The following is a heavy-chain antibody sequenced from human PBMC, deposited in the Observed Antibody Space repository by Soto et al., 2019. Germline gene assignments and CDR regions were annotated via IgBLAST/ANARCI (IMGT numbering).Heavy chain of an antibody. CDR2: ISGSGGST. CDR1: GFTFSSYA. Sequence: EVQLLESGGGLVQPGGSLRLSCAASGFTFSSYAMSWVRQAPGKGLEWVSAISGSGGSTYYADSVKGRFTISRDNSKNPLYLQMNSLRAEDTAVYYCAKAPPDDILTGYSYYFDYWGQGTLVTVSS. D-gene: IGHD3-9*01. CDR3: AKAPPDDILTGYSYYFDY. V-gene: IGHV3-23*01. J-gene: IGHJ4*02.